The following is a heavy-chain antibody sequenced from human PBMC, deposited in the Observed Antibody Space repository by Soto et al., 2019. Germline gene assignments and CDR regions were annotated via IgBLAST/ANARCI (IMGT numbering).Heavy chain of an antibody. D-gene: IGHD3-22*01. CDR1: GGTFSSYA. CDR2: IIPIFGTA. V-gene: IGHV1-69*13. Sequence: VASVKVSCKASGGTFSSYAISWVRQAPGQGLEWMGGIIPIFGTANYAQKFQGRVTITADESTSTAYMELSSLRSEDTAVYYCARHSYYDSSGYYSDYWGQGTLVTVSS. J-gene: IGHJ4*02. CDR3: ARHSYYDSSGYYSDY.